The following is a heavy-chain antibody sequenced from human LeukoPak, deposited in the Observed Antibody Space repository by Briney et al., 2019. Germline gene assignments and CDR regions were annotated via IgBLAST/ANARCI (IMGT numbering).Heavy chain of an antibody. V-gene: IGHV3-72*01. D-gene: IGHD2-21*02. CDR2: TRNKANSYTT. J-gene: IGHJ3*02. CDR3: ARVAYCGGDCYPFGAFDI. Sequence: GGSLRLSCAASGFTFSDHYMDWVRQAPGKGLEWVGRTRNKANSYTTEYAASVKGRFTISRDDSKNSLYLQKNSLKTEDTAVYYCARVAYCGGDCYPFGAFDIWAKGQWSPSLQ. CDR1: GFTFSDHY.